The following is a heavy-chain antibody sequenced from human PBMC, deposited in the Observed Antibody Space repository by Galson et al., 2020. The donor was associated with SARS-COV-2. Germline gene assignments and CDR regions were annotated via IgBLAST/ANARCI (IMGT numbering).Heavy chain of an antibody. CDR3: AKPPEIYSRFDY. CDR1: GFTFSSYG. D-gene: IGHD5-18*01. Sequence: TGGSLRLSCAASGFTFSSYGMHWVRQAPGKGLEWVAVISYDGSNKYYADSVKGRFTISRDNSKNTLYLQMNSLRAEDTAVYYCAKPPEIYSRFDYWGQGTMVTVSS. CDR2: ISYDGSNK. V-gene: IGHV3-30*18. J-gene: IGHJ4*02.